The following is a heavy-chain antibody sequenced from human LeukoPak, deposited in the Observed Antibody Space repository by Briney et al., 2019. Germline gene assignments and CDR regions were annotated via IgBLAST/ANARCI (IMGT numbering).Heavy chain of an antibody. V-gene: IGHV4-59*01. D-gene: IGHD3-9*01. J-gene: IGHJ4*02. Sequence: ETLSLTCTVSGVSISSYYLSWIRQPPGKGLEWMGYIYYSGSNKYYASLKKRVTISVETSNNQLSLKLRSVTAADTAVYYCAREPGYYYVDYWGQGTLVTVSS. CDR1: GVSISSYY. CDR2: IYYSGSN. CDR3: AREPGYYYVDY.